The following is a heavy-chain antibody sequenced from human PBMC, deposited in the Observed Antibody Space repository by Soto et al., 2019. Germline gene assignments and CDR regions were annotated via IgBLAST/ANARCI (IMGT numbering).Heavy chain of an antibody. J-gene: IGHJ5*02. CDR1: GGSISSGDYY. CDR3: ARWWSGSRQGFDP. V-gene: IGHV4-31*03. CDR2: IYYSGST. Sequence: QVQLQESGPGLVKPSQTLSLTCTVSGGSISSGDYYWSWIRQHPGKGLEWIGYIYYSGSTYYNPSLKSRVTISVDTSKNQGSLKLSSVTAADTAVYYCARWWSGSRQGFDPWGQGTLVTVSS. D-gene: IGHD3-3*01.